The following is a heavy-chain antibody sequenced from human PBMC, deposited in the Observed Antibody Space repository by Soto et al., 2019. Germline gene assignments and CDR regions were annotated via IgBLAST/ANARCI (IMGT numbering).Heavy chain of an antibody. D-gene: IGHD2-2*03. V-gene: IGHV1-18*01. J-gene: IGHJ3*02. CDR1: GYTFTSYG. CDR2: ISAYNGNT. Sequence: ASVKVSCKASGYTFTSYGISWVRQAPGQGREWMGWISAYNGNTNYAQKLQGRVTMTTDTSTSTAYMELRSLRSDDTAVYYCAGDGYCSSTSCLVRLVAVAGNIDAFHIWGQGTMVTVSS. CDR3: AGDGYCSSTSCLVRLVAVAGNIDAFHI.